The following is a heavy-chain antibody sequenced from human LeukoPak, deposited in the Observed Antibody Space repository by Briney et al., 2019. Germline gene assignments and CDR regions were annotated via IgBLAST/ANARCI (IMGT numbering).Heavy chain of an antibody. CDR2: ISHDGTNK. V-gene: IGHV3-30*04. CDR3: AKVHSSSWYCFDY. CDR1: EFTFSRYA. D-gene: IGHD6-13*01. J-gene: IGHJ4*02. Sequence: GGSLRLSCAASEFTFSRYAMNWVRQAPGKGLEWVAVISHDGTNKYYADSVKGRFTISRDNSKNTLYLQMNSLRAEDTAVYYCAKVHSSSWYCFDYWGQGTLVTVSS.